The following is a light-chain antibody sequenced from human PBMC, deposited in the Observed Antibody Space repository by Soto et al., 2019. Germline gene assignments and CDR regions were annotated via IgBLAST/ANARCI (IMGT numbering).Light chain of an antibody. CDR1: QSISRY. CDR2: AAS. V-gene: IGKV1-39*01. J-gene: IGKJ2*01. Sequence: DIQMTQSPSSLSASVGDRVTITCRASQSISRYLHWYQQRAGKAPRLLIYAASSLQSGVPSRFSGSGSGTDVSLTISGLRPEDFATYYCQQSYINPYTFGQGTKLEIK. CDR3: QQSYINPYT.